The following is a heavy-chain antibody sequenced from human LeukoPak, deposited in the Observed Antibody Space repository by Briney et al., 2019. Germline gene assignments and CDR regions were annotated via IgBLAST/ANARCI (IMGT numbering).Heavy chain of an antibody. CDR1: GGSISSSSYY. CDR3: ARDVRGVRGGIDY. D-gene: IGHD3-10*01. V-gene: IGHV4-39*07. CDR2: IYYSGST. Sequence: PSETLSLTCAVSGGSISSSSYYWGWIRQPPGKGLGWIGSIYYSGSTYYNPSLKSRVTISVDTSKNQFSLKLSSVTAADTAVYYCARDVRGVRGGIDYWGQGTLVTVSS. J-gene: IGHJ4*02.